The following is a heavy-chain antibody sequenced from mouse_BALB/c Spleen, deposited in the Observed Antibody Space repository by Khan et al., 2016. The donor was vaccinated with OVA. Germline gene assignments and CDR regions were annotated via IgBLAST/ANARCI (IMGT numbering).Heavy chain of an antibody. V-gene: IGHV5-12-1*01. CDR3: TRRPGYFDV. CDR2: ISSGGDNT. J-gene: IGHJ1*01. Sequence: EVELVESGGGLVKPGGSLKLSCTASGFAFSSYDMSWVRQTPEKRLEWVAYISSGGDNTYSPDTVKGRFPISRDNAKNTLYLQMSSLKSEDTAIYYCTRRPGYFDVWGAGTTVTVSS. CDR1: GFAFSSYD.